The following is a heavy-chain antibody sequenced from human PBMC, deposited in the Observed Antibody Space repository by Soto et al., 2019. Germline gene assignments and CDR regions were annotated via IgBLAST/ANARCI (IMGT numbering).Heavy chain of an antibody. V-gene: IGHV4-30-4*01. CDR1: GGSISSGDYY. CDR2: IYYSGST. Sequence: QVQLQESGPGLVKPSQTLSLTCTVSGGSISSGDYYWSWIRQPPGKGLEWIGYIYYSGSTYYNPSLQSRXXIXVXXSKNQFSLKLSSVTAADTAVYYCARAWVRIEAFDIWGQGTMVTVSS. CDR3: ARAWVRIEAFDI. D-gene: IGHD2-15*01. J-gene: IGHJ3*02.